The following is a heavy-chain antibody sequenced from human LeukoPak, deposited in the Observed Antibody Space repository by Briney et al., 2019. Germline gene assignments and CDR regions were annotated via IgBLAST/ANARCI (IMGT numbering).Heavy chain of an antibody. J-gene: IGHJ4*02. V-gene: IGHV4-61*05. CDR2: IYYSGTT. D-gene: IGHD2-15*01. CDR1: GGSISSSSYY. CDR3: ARGEPAFSGGGYTYYFDY. Sequence: SETLSLTCTVSGGSISSSSYYWGWIRQPPGKGLEWIGYIYYSGTTNYNPSLRSRVAISLDTSKNQFSLKLSSVTAADTAVYYCARGEPAFSGGGYTYYFDYWGQGPLVTVSS.